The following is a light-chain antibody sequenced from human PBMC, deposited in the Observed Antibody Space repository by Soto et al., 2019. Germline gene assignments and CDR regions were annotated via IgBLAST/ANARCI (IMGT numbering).Light chain of an antibody. CDR3: QQRSNWPIT. CDR1: QTVRNNY. Sequence: EFVLTQSPGTLSLSPGERDPLSCRASQTVRNNYLAWYQQKPGQAPRLLIHDASNRATGIPARFSGSGSGTDFTLTISSLEPEDFAVYYCQQRSNWPITFGQGTRLEI. V-gene: IGKV3-11*01. CDR2: DAS. J-gene: IGKJ5*01.